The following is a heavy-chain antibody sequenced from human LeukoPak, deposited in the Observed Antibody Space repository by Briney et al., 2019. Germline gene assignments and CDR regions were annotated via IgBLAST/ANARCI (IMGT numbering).Heavy chain of an antibody. V-gene: IGHV3-74*01. CDR1: AFTFNTYW. D-gene: IGHD1-26*01. J-gene: IGHJ4*02. Sequence: GGSLRLSCAASAFTFNTYWMHWVRQAPGRGLEWVSRINGDESSTNYADSVKGRFTIPRDNAKDTLYLHMNSLTAEDTAVYYCARGAKWAYYFDYWGQGTLVTVSS. CDR3: ARGAKWAYYFDY. CDR2: INGDESST.